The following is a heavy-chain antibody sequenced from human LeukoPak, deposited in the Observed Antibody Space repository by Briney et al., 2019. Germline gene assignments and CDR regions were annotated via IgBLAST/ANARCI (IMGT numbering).Heavy chain of an antibody. CDR1: GYTFTSYY. V-gene: IGHV1-46*01. CDR3: ARGSGSSSGWYPY. Sequence: ASAKVSCKASGYTFTSYYMHWVRQAPGQGLEWMGIINPSDGSTIYAQKFEGRVTMTRETCTRIVYIEMSSLRFGDTGGDYCARGSGSSSGWYPYWGQGTLVTVSS. CDR2: INPSDGST. J-gene: IGHJ4*02. D-gene: IGHD6-19*01.